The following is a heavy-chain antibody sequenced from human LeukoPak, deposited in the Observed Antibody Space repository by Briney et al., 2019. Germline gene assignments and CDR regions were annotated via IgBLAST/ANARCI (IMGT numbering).Heavy chain of an antibody. V-gene: IGHV3-66*01. CDR1: GFTVSNNY. J-gene: IGHJ3*02. D-gene: IGHD6-6*01. CDR2: IHSAGTT. CDR3: AKWPTWSSDAFDI. Sequence: GGSLRPSCAASGFTVSNNYMTWVRQAPGKGLEWVSLIHSAGTTDYADSVKGRFTISRDNSKNTLYLQMNSLRAEDTAVYYCAKWPTWSSDAFDIWGQGTMVTVSS.